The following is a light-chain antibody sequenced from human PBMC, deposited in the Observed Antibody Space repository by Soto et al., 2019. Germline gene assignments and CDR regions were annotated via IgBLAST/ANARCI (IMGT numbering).Light chain of an antibody. CDR2: WAS. CDR3: QEYYTTPLT. Sequence: DIVMTQSPDSLAVSLGERATINYKSSQGVLYSSNNQNYLAWFQQKPGQPPKLLIYWASTRESGVPDRFSGSGSGTDFTLTISSLQAEDGAVYYCQEYYTTPLTFGGGTKVDI. J-gene: IGKJ4*01. CDR1: QGVLYSSNNQNY. V-gene: IGKV4-1*01.